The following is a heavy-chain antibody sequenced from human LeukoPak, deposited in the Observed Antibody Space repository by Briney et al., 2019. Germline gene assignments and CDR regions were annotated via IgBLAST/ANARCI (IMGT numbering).Heavy chain of an antibody. Sequence: PGGPLRLSCAASGFTFSSYGMHWVRQAPGKGLEWVAVIWYDGSNKYYADSVKGRFTISRDNSKNTPYLQMNSLRAEDTAVYYCARDRDGTYYFDYWGQGTLVTVSS. V-gene: IGHV3-33*01. CDR3: ARDRDGTYYFDY. J-gene: IGHJ4*02. D-gene: IGHD1-26*01. CDR2: IWYDGSNK. CDR1: GFTFSSYG.